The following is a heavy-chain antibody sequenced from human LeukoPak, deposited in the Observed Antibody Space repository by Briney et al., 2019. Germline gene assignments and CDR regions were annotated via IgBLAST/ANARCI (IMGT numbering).Heavy chain of an antibody. V-gene: IGHV3-74*01. D-gene: IGHD1-14*01. CDR2: IKSDGSTT. CDR3: AREFRKSPTGG. J-gene: IGHJ4*02. Sequence: GGSLRLSCAASGFTFSRYWMHWVRQAPGKGLVWVSRIKSDGSTTTYADSVKGRFTISRDNAKNTLYLQMNSLRAEDTAVYFCAREFRKSPTGGWGQGTLVTVSS. CDR1: GFTFSRYW.